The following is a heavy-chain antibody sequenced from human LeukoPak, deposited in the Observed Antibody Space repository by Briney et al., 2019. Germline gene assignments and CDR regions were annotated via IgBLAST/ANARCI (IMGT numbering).Heavy chain of an antibody. Sequence: GGSLRLSCAASGFTFSSYWMTWVRQAPGKGLEWVANIKEDGSEKHYGDSVKGRFTISRDNAKNSLFLQMNSLRAEDTAVYYCARALDTAMNDYWGQGTLVTVSS. CDR1: GFTFSSYW. CDR2: IKEDGSEK. J-gene: IGHJ4*02. V-gene: IGHV3-7*03. CDR3: ARALDTAMNDY. D-gene: IGHD5-18*01.